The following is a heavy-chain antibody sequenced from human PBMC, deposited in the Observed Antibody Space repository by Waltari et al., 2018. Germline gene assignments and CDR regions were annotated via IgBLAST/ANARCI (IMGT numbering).Heavy chain of an antibody. CDR3: ATYIGASIGTAAFDV. V-gene: IGHV4-39*01. J-gene: IGHJ3*01. D-gene: IGHD2-21*01. CDR2: ISYKWAT. CDR1: GGPITTNRHY. Sequence: QLQLQESGPGLVKPSETLSLTCSVSGGPITTNRHYWGWLRQPPGQGLEGIGTISYKWATYTSPSRESRLTMSRDTSKNQLSRTWGSVTGTDTSGYFCATYIGASIGTAAFDVWGQGTMVTGSS.